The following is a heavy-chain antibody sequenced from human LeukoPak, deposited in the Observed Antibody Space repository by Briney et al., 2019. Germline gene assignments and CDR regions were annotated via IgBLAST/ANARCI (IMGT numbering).Heavy chain of an antibody. J-gene: IGHJ6*03. D-gene: IGHD7-27*01. V-gene: IGHV1-2*02. CDR2: INPNSGGT. CDR1: GYTFTGYY. Sequence: ASVKVSCKASGYTFTGYYMHWVRQAPGQGLEWMGWINPNSGGTNYAQKFQGRVTMTRDTSISTAYMELSRLGSDDTAVYYCARSSGDEGYYYYYYMDVWGKGTTVTISS. CDR3: ARSSGDEGYYYYYYMDV.